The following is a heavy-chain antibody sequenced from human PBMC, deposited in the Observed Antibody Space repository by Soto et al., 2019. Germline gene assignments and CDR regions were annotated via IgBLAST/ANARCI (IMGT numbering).Heavy chain of an antibody. CDR2: MLYCGST. V-gene: IGHV4-39*01. CDR3: ARHQGPTGPNY. Sequence: QLQLQESGPGLVKPSETLSLTCTVSGDSISTNNHFWGWIRQPPGKGLEWIGSMLYCGSTHYNPSLKSRVTISVDTSKNQLSLKLSSVTAADTAVYYCARHQGPTGPNYWGQGTLVTVSS. CDR1: GDSISTNNHF. J-gene: IGHJ4*02.